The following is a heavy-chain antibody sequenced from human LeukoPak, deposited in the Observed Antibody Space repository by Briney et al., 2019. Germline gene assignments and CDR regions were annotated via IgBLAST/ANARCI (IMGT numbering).Heavy chain of an antibody. CDR2: IYYSGST. CDR3: ASQADTAMVYDY. CDR1: GGSISSYY. J-gene: IGHJ4*02. D-gene: IGHD5-18*01. V-gene: IGHV4-59*08. Sequence: SETLSLTCTVSGGSISSYYWSWIRQPPGKGLEWIGYIYYSGSTNYNPSLKSRVTISVDTSKNQFSLKLSSVTAADTAVYYCASQADTAMVYDYWGQGTLVTVSS.